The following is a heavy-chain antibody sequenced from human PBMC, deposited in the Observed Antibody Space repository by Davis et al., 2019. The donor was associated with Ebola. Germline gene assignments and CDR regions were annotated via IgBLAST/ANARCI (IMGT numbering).Heavy chain of an antibody. Sequence: AASVKVSCKASGYTFTGYYMHWVRQAPGQGLEWMGIINPSGGSTSYAQKFQGRVTMTRDTSTSTVYMELSSLRSEDTAVYYCARGYCTNVVCYELPVIDYWGQGTLVTVSS. J-gene: IGHJ4*02. V-gene: IGHV1-46*01. D-gene: IGHD2-8*01. CDR3: ARGYCTNVVCYELPVIDY. CDR1: GYTFTGYY. CDR2: INPSGGST.